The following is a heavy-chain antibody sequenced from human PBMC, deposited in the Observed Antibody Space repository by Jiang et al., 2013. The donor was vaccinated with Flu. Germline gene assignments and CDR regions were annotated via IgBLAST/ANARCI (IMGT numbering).Heavy chain of an antibody. CDR3: AREGGITMVRGARSVGMDV. CDR2: IIPILGIA. V-gene: IGHV1-69*04. D-gene: IGHD3-10*01. J-gene: IGHJ6*02. Sequence: SGAEVKKPGSSVKVSCKASGGTFSSYAISWVRQAPGQGLEWMGRIIPILGIANYAQKFQGRVTITADKSTSTAYMELSSLRSEDTAVYYCAREGGITMVRGARSVGMDVWGQGTTVTVSS. CDR1: GGTFSSYA.